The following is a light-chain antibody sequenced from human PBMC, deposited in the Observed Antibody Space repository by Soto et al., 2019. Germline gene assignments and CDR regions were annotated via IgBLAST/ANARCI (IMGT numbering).Light chain of an antibody. CDR1: QSISSE. J-gene: IGKJ2*01. CDR3: QQGHNWPLT. V-gene: IGKV3-15*01. CDR2: GAS. Sequence: EIVMTQSPATLSVSPGERATLSCRASQSISSELAWYQQRPGQPPRLLIYGASTRATGVPDRCTGSVSGSEFTLTIRGLQSEDFAVYYCQQGHNWPLTFGQGTRLE.